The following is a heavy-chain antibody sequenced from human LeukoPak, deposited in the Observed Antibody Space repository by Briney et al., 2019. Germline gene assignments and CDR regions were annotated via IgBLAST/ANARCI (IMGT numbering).Heavy chain of an antibody. J-gene: IGHJ4*02. CDR3: ARQVGDYYDSSGYSLD. V-gene: IGHV5-51*01. CDR1: GSSFTNYW. CDR2: IYPGDSDT. D-gene: IGHD3-22*01. Sequence: KRGASLQISCKGSGSSFTNYWIDWVRQLPGKGLEWMGIIYPGDSDTRYSPSFQGQVTISADKYISTAYLQWSSLKASDTAMYYCARQVGDYYDSSGYSLDWGQGTLVTVSS.